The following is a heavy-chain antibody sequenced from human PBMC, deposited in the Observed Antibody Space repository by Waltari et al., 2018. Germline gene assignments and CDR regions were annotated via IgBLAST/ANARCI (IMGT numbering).Heavy chain of an antibody. V-gene: IGHV4-39*01. CDR3: AAPDSFI. Sequence: QLQLQESGPGLVKPSETLSLTCTVSGGSIRSSSYYWGLSRQPPGKGLEWIGSIYYSGSTYYNPSLNSRVTISVDTSKNQFSLKLSSVTAADTAVYYCAAPDSFIWGQGTLVTVSS. CDR2: IYYSGST. D-gene: IGHD3-16*02. J-gene: IGHJ4*02. CDR1: GGSIRSSSYY.